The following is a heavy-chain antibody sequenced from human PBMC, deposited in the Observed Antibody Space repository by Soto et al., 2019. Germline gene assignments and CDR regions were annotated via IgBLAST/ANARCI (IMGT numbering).Heavy chain of an antibody. CDR2: IYQSGST. CDR3: STRAYDTNGYYRFDP. J-gene: IGHJ5*01. D-gene: IGHD3-22*01. CDR1: GYSISDDYY. Sequence: SETLSLTCAVSGYSISDDYYWGWIRQPPGKGLEWIGSIYQSGSTYYNPSLKSRVTISVDTSKNQFSLRLTSVTAADTAMYYCSTRAYDTNGYYRFDPWGQGTLVTVSS. V-gene: IGHV4-38-2*01.